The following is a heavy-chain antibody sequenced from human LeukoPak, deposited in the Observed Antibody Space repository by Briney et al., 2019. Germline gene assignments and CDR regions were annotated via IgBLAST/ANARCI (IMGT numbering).Heavy chain of an antibody. CDR3: AREDYGSGSDMLVYYSYGMDV. J-gene: IGHJ6*02. V-gene: IGHV3-30*04. D-gene: IGHD3-10*01. CDR1: GFTFSSYA. Sequence: GGSLRLSCAASGFTFSSYAMHWVRQAPGKGLEWVAVISYDGSNKYYADSVKGRFTISRDNSKNTLYLQMNSLRAEDTAVYYCAREDYGSGSDMLVYYSYGMDVWGQGSTVTVSS. CDR2: ISYDGSNK.